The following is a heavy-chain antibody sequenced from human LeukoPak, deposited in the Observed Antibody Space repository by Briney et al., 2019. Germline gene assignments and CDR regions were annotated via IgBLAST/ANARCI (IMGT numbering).Heavy chain of an antibody. D-gene: IGHD2/OR15-2a*01. CDR3: ARQSNKGGFDP. Sequence: ASVKVSCKASGYTLTAYYMHWVRQAPGQGLEWMGWINPNSGGTNYAQKFQGRVTMTRDTSISTAYMEVTRLESDDTAVYYCARQSNKGGFDPWGQGTLVTVSS. CDR2: INPNSGGT. V-gene: IGHV1-2*02. J-gene: IGHJ5*02. CDR1: GYTLTAYY.